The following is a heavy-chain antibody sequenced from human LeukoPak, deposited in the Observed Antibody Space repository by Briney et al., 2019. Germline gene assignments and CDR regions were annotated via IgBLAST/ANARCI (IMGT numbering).Heavy chain of an antibody. CDR2: ISPDGSDT. Sequence: GESLKISCKGSGYRSTNYWIGWVRQMPGKGLEWMGIISPDGSDTRYSPSFQGQVTISADKSITTAYLQWSSLKASDTAMYYCARLTSSWSFDYWGQGTLVTVSS. CDR3: ARLTSSWSFDY. CDR1: GYRSTNYW. J-gene: IGHJ4*02. D-gene: IGHD6-13*01. V-gene: IGHV5-51*01.